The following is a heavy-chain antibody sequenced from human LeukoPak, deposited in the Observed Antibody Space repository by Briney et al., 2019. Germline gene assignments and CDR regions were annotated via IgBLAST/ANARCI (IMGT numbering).Heavy chain of an antibody. CDR3: AGGDWFWSGCGWFDP. CDR1: GGSISSYY. J-gene: IGHJ5*02. D-gene: IGHD3-3*01. Sequence: SETLSLTCTVSGGSISSYYWSWIRQPPGKGLEWIGYIYYSGSTNYNPSLKSRVTISVDTSKNQFSLKLSSVTAADTAVYYCAGGDWFWSGCGWFDPWGQGTLVTVSS. V-gene: IGHV4-59*01. CDR2: IYYSGST.